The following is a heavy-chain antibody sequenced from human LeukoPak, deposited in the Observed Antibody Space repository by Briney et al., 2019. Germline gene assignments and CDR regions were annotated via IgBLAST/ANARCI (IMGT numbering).Heavy chain of an antibody. CDR2: INAGSGNT. CDR3: ARGPRAAADDY. CDR1: GYTFINYA. V-gene: IGHV1-3*01. D-gene: IGHD6-13*01. J-gene: IGHJ4*02. Sequence: ASVKVSCKASGYTFINYAINWGRQAPGQSLEWLGWINAGSGNTKYSEKFQGRVTTTRDTSASTAYLELSSLRSEDTAVYYCARGPRAAADDYWGQGTLVTVSS.